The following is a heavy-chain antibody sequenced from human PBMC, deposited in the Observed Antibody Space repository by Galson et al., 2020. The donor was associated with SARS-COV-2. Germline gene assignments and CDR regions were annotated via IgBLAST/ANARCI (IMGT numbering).Heavy chain of an antibody. V-gene: IGHV3-11*01. CDR3: AREALCEITIFCVVFYRYFDY. Sequence: NSGGSLRLSCAASGFTFSDYYMSWIRQAPGKGLEWVSYISSSGSTIYYADSVKGRFTISRDNAKNALYLQMNSLRAVDTAVYYCAREALCEITIFCVVFYRYFDYWGQGTLVTVSS. CDR2: ISSSGSTI. D-gene: IGHD3-3*01. J-gene: IGHJ4*02. CDR1: GFTFSDYY.